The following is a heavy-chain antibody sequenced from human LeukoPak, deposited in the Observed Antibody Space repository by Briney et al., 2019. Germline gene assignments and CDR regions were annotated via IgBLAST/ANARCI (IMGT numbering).Heavy chain of an antibody. D-gene: IGHD4-17*01. CDR3: ARGRRGATGSTGDY. CDR2: INPNSGGT. CDR1: GYTFTGYY. J-gene: IGHJ4*02. V-gene: IGHV1-2*02. Sequence: ALVRVSGKAVGYTFTGYYMHWVREAPGQGLEWRGWINPNSGGTNYAQTFQGRVTMTRDPSSSTAYMELSRLRSDDTAVYYCARGRRGATGSTGDYWGQGTLVTVSS.